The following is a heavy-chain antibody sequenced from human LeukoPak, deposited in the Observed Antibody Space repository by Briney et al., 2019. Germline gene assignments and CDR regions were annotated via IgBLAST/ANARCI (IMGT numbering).Heavy chain of an antibody. CDR3: ARKYCSSASCYSFDY. V-gene: IGHV4-38-2*01. J-gene: IGHJ4*02. CDR2: IHHSGNT. D-gene: IGHD2-2*02. Sequence: SETLSLTCAVSGYSISSGYYWGWIRQPPGKGLEWIGSIHHSGNTYYNPSLKSRVTISVDTSKNQFSLKLSSVTAADTAVYYCARKYCSSASCYSFDYWGQGTLVTVSS. CDR1: GYSISSGYY.